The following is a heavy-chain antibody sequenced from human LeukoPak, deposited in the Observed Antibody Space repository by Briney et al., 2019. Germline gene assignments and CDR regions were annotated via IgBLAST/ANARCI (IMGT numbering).Heavy chain of an antibody. CDR3: ARAVTMVQGVIIGGYWFAP. V-gene: IGHV4-61*01. D-gene: IGHD3-10*01. Sequence: SETLSLTCTVSGGSVSSDSYYWSWIRQPPGKGLEWIGNIYYRGSTNYNPSLKSRVTISVDTSKNQFSLKLSSVTAADTAVYYCARAVTMVQGVIIGGYWFAPWGQGTVVTVSS. CDR1: GGSVSSDSYY. J-gene: IGHJ5*02. CDR2: IYYRGST.